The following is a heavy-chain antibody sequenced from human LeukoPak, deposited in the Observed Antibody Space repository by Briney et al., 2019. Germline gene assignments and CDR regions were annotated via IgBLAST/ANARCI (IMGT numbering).Heavy chain of an antibody. CDR1: GFTFSRYV. Sequence: GRSLRLSCAASGFTFSRYVMHWVRQAPGKGLEWVAVISSDGSNKHYADSVKGRFTISRDNSKNTLCLQMNSLRVEDTAVYYCAKGDGYNLRVSHWGQGTLVTVSS. CDR2: ISSDGSNK. D-gene: IGHD5-24*01. CDR3: AKGDGYNLRVSH. V-gene: IGHV3-30*18. J-gene: IGHJ4*02.